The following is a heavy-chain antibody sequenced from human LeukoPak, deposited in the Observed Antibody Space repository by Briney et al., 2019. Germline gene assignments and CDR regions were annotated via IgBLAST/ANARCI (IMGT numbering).Heavy chain of an antibody. V-gene: IGHV3-30*04. J-gene: IGHJ4*02. Sequence: GGSLRLSCAASGFTFSTSAMHWVRQAPGKGLEWVAVISYDGSNKYYADSVKGRFTISRDNSKNTLYLQINSLRAEDTAVYFCARDNGGAYYRVVYYFDYWGQGTLVTVSS. D-gene: IGHD3-22*01. CDR3: ARDNGGAYYRVVYYFDY. CDR1: GFTFSTSA. CDR2: ISYDGSNK.